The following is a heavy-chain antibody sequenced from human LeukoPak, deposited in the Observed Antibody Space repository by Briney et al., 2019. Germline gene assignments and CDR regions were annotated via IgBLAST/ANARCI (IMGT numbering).Heavy chain of an antibody. CDR2: ISGSGGST. CDR1: GFTFSSYA. D-gene: IGHD1-1*01. V-gene: IGHV3-23*01. J-gene: IGHJ6*02. Sequence: GGSLRLSCAASGFTFSSYAMSWVRQAPGKGLEWVSAISGSGGSTYYADSVKGRFTISRDNSKNTLYLQMNSLRAEDTAVYYCARDFTTGTTLNYYYYGMDVWGQGTTVTVSS. CDR3: ARDFTTGTTLNYYYYGMDV.